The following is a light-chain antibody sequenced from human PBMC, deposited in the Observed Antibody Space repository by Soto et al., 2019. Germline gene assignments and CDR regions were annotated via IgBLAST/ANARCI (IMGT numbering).Light chain of an antibody. Sequence: DIQLTQSPSFLSASVGDRVTITCRASQVIAGSLAWYQQKPGKPPKLLIYAESTLQSGVPSRFSGSGSGTRGTLTISSLQPEDFATYYCQQVKSYPRTFGGGTKVDIK. J-gene: IGKJ4*01. V-gene: IGKV1-9*01. CDR3: QQVKSYPRT. CDR1: QVIAGS. CDR2: AES.